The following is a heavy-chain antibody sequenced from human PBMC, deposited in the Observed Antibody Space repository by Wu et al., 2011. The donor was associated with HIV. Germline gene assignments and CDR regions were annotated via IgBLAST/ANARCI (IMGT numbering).Heavy chain of an antibody. D-gene: IGHD2-2*01. Sequence: KVSCKASGGTFSSYAISWVRQAPGQGLEWMGGIIPIFGTANYAQKFQGRVTITADESTSTAYMELSSLRSEDTAVYYCARGGRYCSSTSCYHLIDYWGQGTLVTVSS. CDR3: ARGGRYCSSTSCYHLIDY. J-gene: IGHJ4*02. CDR1: GGTFSSYA. V-gene: IGHV1-69*01. CDR2: IIPIFGTA.